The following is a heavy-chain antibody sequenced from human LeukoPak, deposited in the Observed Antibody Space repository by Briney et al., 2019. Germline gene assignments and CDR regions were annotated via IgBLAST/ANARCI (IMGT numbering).Heavy chain of an antibody. Sequence: GGSLRLSCAASGFTFSAYGMHWVRQAPGKGLEWVAFIHYDGTITYYADSVKGRFTISRDSSKNTLFLQMNSLRAEDTAVYYCAKPSFQRWLQPFDYWGQGTLVTVSS. CDR3: AKPSFQRWLQPFDY. V-gene: IGHV3-30*02. J-gene: IGHJ4*02. CDR1: GFTFSAYG. D-gene: IGHD5-24*01. CDR2: IHYDGTIT.